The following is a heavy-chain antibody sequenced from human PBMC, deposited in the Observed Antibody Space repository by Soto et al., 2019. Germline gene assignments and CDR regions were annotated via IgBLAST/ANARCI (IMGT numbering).Heavy chain of an antibody. V-gene: IGHV3-23*01. CDR3: AKHSRGYSYCSSTRCFAANWFDP. J-gene: IGHJ5*02. Sequence: PGGSLRLSCAASGFTFSSYAMSWVRQAPGQGLEWGSAISGSGGSTYYADSVKGRFTISRDNSKNTLYLQMNSLRAEDTAVYYCAKHSRGYSYCSSTRCFAANWFDPWDEGNLVTVSS. CDR1: GFTFSSYA. D-gene: IGHD2-2*01. CDR2: ISGSGGST.